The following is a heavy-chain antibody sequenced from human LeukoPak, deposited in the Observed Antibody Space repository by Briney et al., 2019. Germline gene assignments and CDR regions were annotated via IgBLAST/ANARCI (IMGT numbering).Heavy chain of an antibody. D-gene: IGHD6-25*01. Sequence: QPGGSLRLSCAASGFTFSSYSMSWVRQTPGKGLEWVAATSSSDAGTYHADSVRGRFTISRDTSKNMVFLQMNSLRVEDTAVYYCASGIDYWGRGTLVTVSS. V-gene: IGHV3-23*01. J-gene: IGHJ4*02. CDR1: GFTFSSYS. CDR2: TSSSDAGT. CDR3: ASGIDY.